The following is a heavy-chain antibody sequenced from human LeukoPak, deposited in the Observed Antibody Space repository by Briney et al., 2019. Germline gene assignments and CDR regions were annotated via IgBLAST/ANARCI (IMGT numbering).Heavy chain of an antibody. V-gene: IGHV3-48*03. CDR1: GFTFSSYE. CDR3: ARAAVPAAPAYYYGMDV. D-gene: IGHD2-2*01. Sequence: PGGSLRLSCAASGFTFSSYEMNWVRQAPGKGLEWVSYISSSGSTIYYADSVKGRFTISRDNAKNSLYLQMNSLRAEDTAVYYCARAAVPAAPAYYYGMDVWGQGTTVTVSS. J-gene: IGHJ6*02. CDR2: ISSSGSTI.